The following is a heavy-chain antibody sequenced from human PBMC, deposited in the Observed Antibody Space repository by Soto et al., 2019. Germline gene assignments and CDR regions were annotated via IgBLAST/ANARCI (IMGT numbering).Heavy chain of an antibody. CDR3: ARGHYYGSGSYYNAFDY. CDR2: IWYDGSNK. J-gene: IGHJ4*02. V-gene: IGHV3-33*01. CDR1: GFTFSSYG. Sequence: QVQLVESGGGVVQPGRSLRLSCAASGFTFSSYGMHWVRQAPGKGLEWVAVIWYDGSNKYYADSVKGRFTISRDNSKNTLYLQMNSLRAEDTAVDYCARGHYYGSGSYYNAFDYWGQGTLVTVSS. D-gene: IGHD3-10*01.